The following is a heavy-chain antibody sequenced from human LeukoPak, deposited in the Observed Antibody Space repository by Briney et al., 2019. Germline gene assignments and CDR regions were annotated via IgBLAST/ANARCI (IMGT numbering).Heavy chain of an antibody. CDR3: ARDPLSSSSFDL. D-gene: IGHD6-13*01. Sequence: GGSLRLSCAASGFTFSSYGMHWVRQAPGKGLEWVAVISYDGSNKYYADSVKGRLTISRDNSKNTLYLQMNSLRAEDTAVYYCARDPLSSSSFDLWGQGTLVTVSS. CDR1: GFTFSSYG. V-gene: IGHV3-30*03. J-gene: IGHJ4*02. CDR2: ISYDGSNK.